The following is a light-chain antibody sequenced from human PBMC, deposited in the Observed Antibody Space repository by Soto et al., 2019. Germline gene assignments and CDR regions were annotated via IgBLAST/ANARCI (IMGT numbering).Light chain of an antibody. CDR1: SSDVGGYNY. J-gene: IGLJ1*01. V-gene: IGLV2-14*01. Sequence: QSALTQPASVSGSPGQSITISCTRTSSDVGGYNYVSWYQQHPGKAPKLIIFDVSNRPSGVSNRFSGSKSGNTASLTISGLQAEDEADYYCSSYTSSTTRVFGTGTKLTVL. CDR3: SSYTSSTTRV. CDR2: DVS.